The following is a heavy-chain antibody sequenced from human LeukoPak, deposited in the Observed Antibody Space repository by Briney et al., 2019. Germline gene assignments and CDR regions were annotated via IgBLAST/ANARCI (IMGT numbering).Heavy chain of an antibody. D-gene: IGHD3-22*01. CDR3: ASPYYYDSSGPNAFDI. CDR2: IYSGGST. CDR1: GFTVSSNY. J-gene: IGHJ3*02. Sequence: PGGSLGLSCAASGFTVSSNYMSWVRQAPGKGLEWVSVIYSGGSTYYADSVKGRFTISRDNSKNTLYLQMNSLGAEDTAVYYCASPYYYDSSGPNAFDIWGQGTMVTVSS. V-gene: IGHV3-66*02.